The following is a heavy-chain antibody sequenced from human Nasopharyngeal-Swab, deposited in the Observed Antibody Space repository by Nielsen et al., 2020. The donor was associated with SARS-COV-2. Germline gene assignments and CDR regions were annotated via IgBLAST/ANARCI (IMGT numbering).Heavy chain of an antibody. CDR3: ARGGSSNYYYYYMDV. J-gene: IGHJ6*03. D-gene: IGHD6-6*01. V-gene: IGHV1-18*01. Sequence: ASVKVSCKASGYTCTSYGISWVRQAPGQGLEWMGWISAYNGNTNYAQKLQGRVTMTTDTSTSTAYMELRSLRSDDTAVYYCARGGSSNYYYYYMDVWGKGTTVTVSS. CDR1: GYTCTSYG. CDR2: ISAYNGNT.